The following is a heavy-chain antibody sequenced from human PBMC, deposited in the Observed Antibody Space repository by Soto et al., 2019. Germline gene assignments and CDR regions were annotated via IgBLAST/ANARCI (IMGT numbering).Heavy chain of an antibody. V-gene: IGHV4-39*01. CDR3: ERRGGSYPIDY. CDR1: GGSISSSNYY. CDR2: MYYSGST. Sequence: SETLSLTCTVSGGSISSSNYYWGWIRQPPGKGLEWIGSMYYSGSTYYNPSLKSRVTISVDTSKNEFSLKLSSVTAADTAVYYCERRGGSYPIDYWGQGTLVTVSS. J-gene: IGHJ4*02. D-gene: IGHD1-26*01.